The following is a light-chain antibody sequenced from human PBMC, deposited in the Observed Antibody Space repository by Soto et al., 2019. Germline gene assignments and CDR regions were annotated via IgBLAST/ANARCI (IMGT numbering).Light chain of an antibody. CDR2: AAT. Sequence: DIQMTQSPPSLSASVGDRVRITCRASQTISSFLNWYQQTPGRAPKXLIYAATTLQRGVPSRFVGSGSGTDLTITISSLQPEDFETYYCQQSYSTPRTFGQGTKVDIK. CDR3: QQSYSTPRT. J-gene: IGKJ1*01. V-gene: IGKV1-39*01. CDR1: QTISSF.